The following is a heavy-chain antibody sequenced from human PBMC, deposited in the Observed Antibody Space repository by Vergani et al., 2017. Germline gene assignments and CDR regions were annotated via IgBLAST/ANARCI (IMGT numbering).Heavy chain of an antibody. V-gene: IGHV3-23*01. CDR3: ARHSGRYLARDI. D-gene: IGHD1-26*01. Sequence: EVQLLESGGGLVQPGGSLRLSCAASGFTFSSYAMSWVRQAPGKGLEWVSAISGSGGSTYYADSVKGRFTISRDNAKNSLYVQMNSLRAEDTAVYYCARHSGRYLARDIWGQGTMVTVSS. J-gene: IGHJ3*02. CDR2: ISGSGGST. CDR1: GFTFSSYA.